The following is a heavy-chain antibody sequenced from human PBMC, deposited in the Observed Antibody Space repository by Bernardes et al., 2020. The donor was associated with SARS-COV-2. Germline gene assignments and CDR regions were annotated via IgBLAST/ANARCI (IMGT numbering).Heavy chain of an antibody. J-gene: IGHJ4*02. CDR1: GYSSTTYG. CDR2: ISAYNGYT. Sequence: ASVKVSCKASGYSSTTYGIGWVRQAPGQALEWMGWISAYNGYTYYEEKFQDRVSMNMDSFTSTAYMEVTSLRSGDTALYYCASGTGFAILTRLDSWGQGTLVTVSS. CDR3: ASGTGFAILTRLDS. V-gene: IGHV1-18*04.